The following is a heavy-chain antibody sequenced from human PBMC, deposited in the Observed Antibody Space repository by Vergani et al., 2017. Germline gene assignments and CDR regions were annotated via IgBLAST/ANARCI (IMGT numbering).Heavy chain of an antibody. J-gene: IGHJ4*02. Sequence: EVQLVQSGAEVKQPGESLKISCKGSGYSFTSYWIGWVRQMPGKGLEWMGIIYPGDSDTRYSPSFQGQVTISADTSISTAYLQWSSLKASDTAMYYCARHSLGYCSSTSCIEAGEFDYWGQGTLVTVSS. V-gene: IGHV5-51*01. D-gene: IGHD2-2*01. CDR1: GYSFTSYW. CDR3: ARHSLGYCSSTSCIEAGEFDY. CDR2: IYPGDSDT.